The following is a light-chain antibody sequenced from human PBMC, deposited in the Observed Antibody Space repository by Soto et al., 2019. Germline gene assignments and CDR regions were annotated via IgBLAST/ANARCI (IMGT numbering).Light chain of an antibody. CDR1: QSVSTY. V-gene: IGKV3-11*01. CDR2: DAS. CDR3: QQRGNWPLT. Sequence: ETVLTQSPATLSLSPGEGATLSCRASQSVSTYLAWYQQRPGQAPRLLIYDASTRATGIPTRATGIPARFSGSGYGTDCTLSISSLEPEDSAVYYCQQRGNWPLTFGGGTKVEIK. J-gene: IGKJ4*01.